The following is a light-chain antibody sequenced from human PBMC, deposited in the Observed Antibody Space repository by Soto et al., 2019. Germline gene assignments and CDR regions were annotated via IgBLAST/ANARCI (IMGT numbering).Light chain of an antibody. CDR1: QNIKTF. V-gene: IGKV1-39*01. J-gene: IGKJ1*01. CDR2: AAS. CDR3: QEGYSTLLA. Sequence: DIQMTQSPSSLSASVGDRVTITCRASQNIKTFLNWYQQKPGKAPRVLIHAASSLQSGVPSRFSGSGSETDFTLTISSLQSEDFATYYCQEGYSTLLAFGQGTKVEVK.